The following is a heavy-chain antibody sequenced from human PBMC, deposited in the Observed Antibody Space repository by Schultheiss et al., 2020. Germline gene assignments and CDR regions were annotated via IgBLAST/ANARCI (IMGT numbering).Heavy chain of an antibody. CDR3: AAWYSSDGYFDY. J-gene: IGHJ4*02. Sequence: SETLSLTCTVSGGSISSGGYYWSWIRQHPGKGLEWIGYIYYSGGTYYNPSLKSRVTISVDTSKNQFSLKLSSVTAADTAVYYCAAWYSSDGYFDYWGQGTLVTVSS. D-gene: IGHD2-15*01. CDR1: GGSISSGGYY. CDR2: IYYSGGT. V-gene: IGHV4-31*03.